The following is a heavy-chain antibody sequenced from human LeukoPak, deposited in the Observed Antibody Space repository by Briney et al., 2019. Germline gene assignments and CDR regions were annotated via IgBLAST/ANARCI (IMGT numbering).Heavy chain of an antibody. V-gene: IGHV3-74*01. CDR3: ARPTSYGNYYYYYGMDV. Sequence: GGSLRLSCAASGFTFSSYWMHWVRQAPGKGLVWVSRINSDGSSTSYADSVKGRFTISRDNAKNTLYLQMNSLRAEDTAVYYCARPTSYGNYYYYYGMDVWGKGTTVTVSS. CDR1: GFTFSSYW. D-gene: IGHD5-18*01. J-gene: IGHJ6*04. CDR2: INSDGSST.